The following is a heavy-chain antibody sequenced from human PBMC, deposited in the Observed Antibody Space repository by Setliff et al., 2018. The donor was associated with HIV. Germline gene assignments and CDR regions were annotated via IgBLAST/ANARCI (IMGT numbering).Heavy chain of an antibody. J-gene: IGHJ6*03. D-gene: IGHD1-26*01. V-gene: IGHV4-59*08. CDR2: IYYSGST. CDR1: GGSMSSYY. CDR3: ARRRPPPSGLYSAYYMDV. Sequence: KASETLSLTCTVSGGSMSSYYWSWIRQPPGKGLEWIGYIYYSGSTNYNPSLKSRVTIGVDTSKNQFSLKLTSVTAADAAVYYCARRRPPPSGLYSAYYMDVWGTGTTVTVSS.